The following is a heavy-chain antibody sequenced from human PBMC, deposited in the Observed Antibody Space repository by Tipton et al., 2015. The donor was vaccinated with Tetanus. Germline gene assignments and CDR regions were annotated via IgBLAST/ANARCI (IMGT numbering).Heavy chain of an antibody. Sequence: SLRLSCVASGFTFSSHMMNWVRQAPGKGLEWVSSISSTSSYIYYEDSMKGRFTISRDNAKSSVFLHMVSLRAEDTAVYYCATGYTLDYWGQGSLVTVSS. V-gene: IGHV3-21*01. J-gene: IGHJ4*02. CDR1: GFTFSSHM. D-gene: IGHD1-14*01. CDR2: ISSTSSYI. CDR3: ATGYTLDY.